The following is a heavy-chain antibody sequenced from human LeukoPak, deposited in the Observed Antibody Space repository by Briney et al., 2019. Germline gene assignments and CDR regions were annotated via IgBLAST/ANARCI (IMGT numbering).Heavy chain of an antibody. CDR3: ARGSSSLRHYFDY. CDR2: INHSGST. D-gene: IGHD6-13*01. Sequence: SETLSLTCAVYGGSFSGYYWSWIRQPPGKGLEWIGEINHSGSTNYNPSLKSRVTISVDTSKNQFSLKLSSVTAADTAVYYCARGSSSLRHYFDYWGQGTLVTVSS. J-gene: IGHJ4*02. CDR1: GGSFSGYY. V-gene: IGHV4-34*01.